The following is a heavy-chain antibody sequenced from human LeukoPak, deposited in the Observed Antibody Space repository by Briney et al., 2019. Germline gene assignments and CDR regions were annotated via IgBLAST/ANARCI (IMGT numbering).Heavy chain of an antibody. V-gene: IGHV4-59*08. CDR1: GVSISSYY. J-gene: IGHJ2*01. CDR2: IYYSGSI. Sequence: SETLSLTCTVSGVSISSYYWSWIRQPPGKGLEWIGYIYYSGSINYNPSLKSRVTISVDTSKNQFSLKLSSVTAADTAVYYCARSRGGLTSSPYELNWYFDLWGRGTLVIVSS. CDR3: ARSRGGLTSSPYELNWYFDL. D-gene: IGHD3-16*01.